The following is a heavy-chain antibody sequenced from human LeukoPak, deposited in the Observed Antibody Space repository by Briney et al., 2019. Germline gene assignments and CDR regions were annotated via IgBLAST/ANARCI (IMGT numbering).Heavy chain of an antibody. CDR2: ISSSSSCI. Sequence: GGSLRLSRAASGFSFTFYSMNWVRQAPGKGLEWVSSISSSSSCIYYADSVKGRFTISRDNAKNSLYLQMNSLRAEDTAVYYCARDSPNEGILWWSIDYWGQGTLVTVSS. D-gene: IGHD2-21*01. J-gene: IGHJ4*02. CDR1: GFSFTFYS. CDR3: ARDSPNEGILWWSIDY. V-gene: IGHV3-21*01.